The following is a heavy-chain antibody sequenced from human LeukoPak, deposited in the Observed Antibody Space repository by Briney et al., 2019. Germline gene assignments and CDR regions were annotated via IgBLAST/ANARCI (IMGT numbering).Heavy chain of an antibody. Sequence: ASVKVSCKASGYTFTSNYIHWVRQAPGQGLEWMGMIYPRDGSTSYAQKFQGRVTVTRDTSTSTVHMELSGLRSGDTAVYYCERDQEGFDYWGQGTLVTVSS. J-gene: IGHJ4*02. V-gene: IGHV1-46*01. CDR1: GYTFTSNY. CDR3: ERDQEGFDY. CDR2: IYPRDGST.